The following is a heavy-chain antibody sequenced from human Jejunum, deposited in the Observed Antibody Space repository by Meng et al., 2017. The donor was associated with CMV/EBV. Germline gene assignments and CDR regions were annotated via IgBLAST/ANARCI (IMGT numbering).Heavy chain of an antibody. J-gene: IGHJ4*02. CDR2: IYYNGNA. CDR3: ARGGIFRGIDY. CDR1: GDSIRSGDYS. D-gene: IGHD3-10*01. V-gene: IGHV4-30-4*08. Sequence: HVQRHGPRPRLVKPSQTLSLTCTVSGDSIRSGDYSWNWIRQSPGKGLEWIGYIYYNGNAYYNPSLQSRVSISVDTSKNEFSLNLNSVTAADTALYFCARGGIFRGIDYWGQGTLVTVSS.